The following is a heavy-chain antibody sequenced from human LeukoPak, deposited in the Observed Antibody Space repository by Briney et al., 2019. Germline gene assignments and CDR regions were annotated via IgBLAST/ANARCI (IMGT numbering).Heavy chain of an antibody. D-gene: IGHD1-1*01. CDR1: GGSISSDSYY. J-gene: IGHJ5*02. Sequence: SETLSLTCTVSGGSISSDSYYWSWIRQSAGKGLEWIGRIYTSGSTNYNPSLKSRVTISVDTSKNQFSLKLTSVTAADTAVYYCAREVTTSRRWFDPWGQGTLVTVSS. V-gene: IGHV4-61*02. CDR2: IYTSGST. CDR3: AREVTTSRRWFDP.